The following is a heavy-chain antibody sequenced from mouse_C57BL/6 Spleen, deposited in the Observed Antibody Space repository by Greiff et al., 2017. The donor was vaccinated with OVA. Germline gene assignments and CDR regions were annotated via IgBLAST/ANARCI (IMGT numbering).Heavy chain of an antibody. D-gene: IGHD2-1*01. J-gene: IGHJ3*01. CDR3: ANIYYGNYIAY. CDR2: ISYDGSN. CDR1: GYSITSGYY. Sequence: EVHLVESGPGLVKPSQSLSLTCSVTGYSITSGYYWNWIRQFPGNKLEWMGYISYDGSNNYNPSLKNRISITRDTSKNQFFLKLNSVTTEDTATYYCANIYYGNYIAYWGQGTLVTVSA. V-gene: IGHV3-6*01.